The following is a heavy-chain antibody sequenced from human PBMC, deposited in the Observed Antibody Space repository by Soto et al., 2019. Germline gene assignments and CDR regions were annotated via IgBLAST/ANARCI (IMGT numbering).Heavy chain of an antibody. J-gene: IGHJ4*02. Sequence: SDTLSLTCAVYGGSFSGYYWSWIRQPPGKGLEWIGEINHSGSTNYNPSLKSRVTISVDTSKNQFSLKLSSVTAADTAVYYCARVSRGYSDYWGQGTLVTVSS. CDR3: ARVSRGYSDY. CDR2: INHSGST. CDR1: GGSFSGYY. V-gene: IGHV4-34*01. D-gene: IGHD3-22*01.